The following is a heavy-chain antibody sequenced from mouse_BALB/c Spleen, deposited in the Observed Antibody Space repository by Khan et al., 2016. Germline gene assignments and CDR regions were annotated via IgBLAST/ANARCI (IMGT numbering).Heavy chain of an antibody. Sequence: EVQLQESGPGLVKPSQSLSLTCTVTGYSITSDYAWNWIRQFPGNKLEWMGYIRYSGSTTYNPSLKSRISITRDTSKNQFFLKLYSVTTEDTATDYCTRSPTATRYFDVWGAGTTVTVSS. D-gene: IGHD1-2*01. CDR3: TRSPTATRYFDV. CDR2: IRYSGST. V-gene: IGHV3-2*02. J-gene: IGHJ1*01. CDR1: GYSITSDYA.